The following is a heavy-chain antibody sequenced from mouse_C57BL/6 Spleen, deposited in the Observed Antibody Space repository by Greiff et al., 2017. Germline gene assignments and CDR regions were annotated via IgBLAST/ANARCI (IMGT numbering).Heavy chain of an antibody. CDR2: INYDGSST. V-gene: IGHV5-16*01. CDR1: GFTFSDYY. J-gene: IGHJ4*01. D-gene: IGHD3-3*01. CDR3: ARDEGRDYAMDY. Sequence: EVQRVESEGGLVQPGSSMKLSCTASGFTFSDYYMAWVRQVPEKGLEWVANINYDGSSTYYLDSLKSRFIISRDNAKNILYLQMSSLKSEDTATYYCARDEGRDYAMDYWGQGTSVTVSS.